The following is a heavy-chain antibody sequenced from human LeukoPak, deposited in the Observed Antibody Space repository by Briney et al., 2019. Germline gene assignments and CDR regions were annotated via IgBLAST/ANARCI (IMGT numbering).Heavy chain of an antibody. CDR2: ISGSGGST. CDR1: GFTFSSYA. D-gene: IGHD3-9*01. V-gene: IGHV3-23*01. CDR3: AKVDVLRYFDWSYFDY. J-gene: IGHJ4*02. Sequence: PGGSLRLSCAASGFTFSSYAMSWVRQAPGKGLEWVSAISGSGGSTYYADSVKGRFTISRDNSKNTLYLQMNSLRAEDTAVYYCAKVDVLRYFDWSYFDYWGQGTLVTVTS.